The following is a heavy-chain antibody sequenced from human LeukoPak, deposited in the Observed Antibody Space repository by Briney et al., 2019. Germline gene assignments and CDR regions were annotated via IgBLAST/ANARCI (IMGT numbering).Heavy chain of an antibody. CDR3: ARIVPICSSISCYDV. V-gene: IGHV1-69*13. Sequence: GASVKVSCKASGGTFSSYAISWVRQAPGQGLEWMGGIIPIFGTANYAQKFQGRVTITADESTSTAYMELSSLRSEDTAVYYCARIVPICSSISCYDVWGKGTTVTVSS. D-gene: IGHD2-2*01. CDR1: GGTFSSYA. CDR2: IIPIFGTA. J-gene: IGHJ6*04.